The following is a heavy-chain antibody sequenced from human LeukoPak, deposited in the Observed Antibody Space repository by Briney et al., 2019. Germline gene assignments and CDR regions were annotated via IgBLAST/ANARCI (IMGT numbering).Heavy chain of an antibody. CDR2: IYHSGST. CDR3: ASRGRYMDV. CDR1: GYSISSGYY. J-gene: IGHJ6*03. Sequence: SETLSLTCTVSGYSISSGYYWGWIRQPPGKGLEWIGSIYHSGSTYYNPSLKSRVTISVDTSKNQFSLKLSSVTAADTAVYYCASRGRYMDVWGKGTTVTVSS. V-gene: IGHV4-38-2*02.